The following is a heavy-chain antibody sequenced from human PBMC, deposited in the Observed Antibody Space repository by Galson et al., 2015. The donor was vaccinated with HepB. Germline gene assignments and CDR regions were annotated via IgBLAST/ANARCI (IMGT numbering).Heavy chain of an antibody. Sequence: ETLSLTCTVSGGSISSSSYYWGWLRQPPGKGLEWIGSFYYTGNTHYNPPLKSRVTISGDTSKNQFSLKLNSVTAADTAVYYCARHESESKTYAADNWGQGTLVTVSS. CDR3: ARHESESKTYAADN. V-gene: IGHV4-39*01. CDR1: GGSISSSSYY. CDR2: FYYTGNT. D-gene: IGHD2-2*01. J-gene: IGHJ4*02.